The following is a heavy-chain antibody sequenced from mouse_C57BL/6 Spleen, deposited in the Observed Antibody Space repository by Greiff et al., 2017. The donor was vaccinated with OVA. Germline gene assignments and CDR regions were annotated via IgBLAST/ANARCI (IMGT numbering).Heavy chain of an antibody. Sequence: QVQLQQPGAELVMPGASVKLSCKASGYTFTSYWMHCVKQRPGQGLEWIGEIDPSDSYTNYNQKFKGKSTLTVDKSSSTAYMQLSSLTSEDSAVYYCARSENWYFDVWGTGTTVTVSS. V-gene: IGHV1-69*01. CDR2: IDPSDSYT. CDR3: ARSENWYFDV. J-gene: IGHJ1*03. CDR1: GYTFTSYW.